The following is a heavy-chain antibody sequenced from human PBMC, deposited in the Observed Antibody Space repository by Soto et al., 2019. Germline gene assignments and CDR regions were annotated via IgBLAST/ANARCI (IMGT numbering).Heavy chain of an antibody. V-gene: IGHV3-74*01. J-gene: IGHJ4*02. CDR1: GVPLSHYW. Sequence: VQLVESGGGLVQSGGSLRLSCAASGVPLSHYWMHWVRQAPGKGLVWVSRINNDGSSTSYADSVKGRFTFSRDNAKNTLYLEMNSLRAEDTAVYYCASLYSDDFWGQGTLVTVSS. CDR3: ASLYSDDF. CDR2: INNDGSST. D-gene: IGHD6-13*01.